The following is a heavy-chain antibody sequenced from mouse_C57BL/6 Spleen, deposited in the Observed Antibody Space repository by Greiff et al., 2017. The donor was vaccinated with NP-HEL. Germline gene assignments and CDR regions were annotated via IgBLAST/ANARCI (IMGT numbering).Heavy chain of an antibody. V-gene: IGHV1-69*01. Sequence: QVQLQQPGAELVMPGASVKLSCKASGYTFTSYWMHWVKQRPGQGLEWIGEIDPSASYTNYNQKFKGKSTLTVDKSSSTAYMQLSSLTSEDSAVYYCARDYGRRAMDYWGQGTSVTVSS. J-gene: IGHJ4*01. D-gene: IGHD1-1*01. CDR3: ARDYGRRAMDY. CDR1: GYTFTSYW. CDR2: IDPSASYT.